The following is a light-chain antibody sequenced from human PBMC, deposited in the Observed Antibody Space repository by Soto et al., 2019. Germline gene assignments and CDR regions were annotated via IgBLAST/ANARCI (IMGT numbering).Light chain of an antibody. V-gene: IGKV1-12*01. CDR2: AAS. Sequence: DIQMTQSPSSVSASVGDRVTITCRSSQGISSCLAWYQQKPGKAPKLLIYAASSLQSGVPSRFSGSGSGTDFNLTLSSLQPEDFATYNCQQAKSFRHPWTFGQGTKVEIK. CDR3: QQAKSFRHPWT. CDR1: QGISSC. J-gene: IGKJ1*01.